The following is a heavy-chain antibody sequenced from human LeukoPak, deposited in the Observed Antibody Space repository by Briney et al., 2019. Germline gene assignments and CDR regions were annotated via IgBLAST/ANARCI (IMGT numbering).Heavy chain of an antibody. Sequence: PSETLSLTCAVYGGSFSGYYWSWIRQPPGKGLEWIGYIYYSGSTNYNPSLKSRVTISVDTSKNQFSLKLSSVTAADTAVYYCARRYCGSTSCNNWFDPWGQGTLVTVSS. CDR1: GGSFSGYY. CDR2: IYYSGST. V-gene: IGHV4-59*08. CDR3: ARRYCGSTSCNNWFDP. D-gene: IGHD2-2*01. J-gene: IGHJ5*02.